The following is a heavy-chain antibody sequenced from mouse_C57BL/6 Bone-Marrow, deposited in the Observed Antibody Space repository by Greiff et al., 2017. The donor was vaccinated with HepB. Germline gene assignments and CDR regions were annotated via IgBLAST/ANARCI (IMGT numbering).Heavy chain of an antibody. V-gene: IGHV5-12*01. CDR3: ARGLFYYDYDAWFAY. CDR1: GFTFSDYY. CDR2: ISNGGGST. Sequence: EVMLVESGGGLVQPGGSLKLSCAASGFTFSDYYMYWVRQTPEKRLEWVAYISNGGGSTYYPDTVKGRFTISRDNAKNTLYLQMSRLKSEDTAMYYCARGLFYYDYDAWFAYWGQGTLVTVSA. J-gene: IGHJ3*01. D-gene: IGHD2-4*01.